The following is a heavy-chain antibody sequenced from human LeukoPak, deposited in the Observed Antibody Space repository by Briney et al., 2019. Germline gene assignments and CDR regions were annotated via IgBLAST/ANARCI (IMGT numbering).Heavy chain of an antibody. J-gene: IGHJ4*02. CDR1: GYTFTSYA. CDR2: INAGNGNT. Sequence: ASVKVSCKASGYTFTSYAMNWVRQAPGQGLEWMGWINAGNGNTKYSQKFQGRVTITRDTSASTAYMELSSLRSEDTAVYYCARDRLWFGELPYYFDYWGQGTLVTVSS. CDR3: ARDRLWFGELPYYFDY. D-gene: IGHD3-10*01. V-gene: IGHV1-3*01.